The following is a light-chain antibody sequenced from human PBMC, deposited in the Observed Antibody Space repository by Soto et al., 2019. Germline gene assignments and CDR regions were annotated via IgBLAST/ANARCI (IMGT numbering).Light chain of an antibody. CDR1: SSDVGGYNY. CDR2: EVS. CDR3: SSYTSSSTVV. J-gene: IGLJ2*01. V-gene: IGLV2-14*01. Sequence: QSALTQPASVSGSPGQSITISCTGTSSDVGGYNYVSWYQQHPGKAPKLMIYEVSNRPSGVSNRFSGSKSGNTAPLTISGLQAEDEADYYCSSYTSSSTVVFGGGTKVTVL.